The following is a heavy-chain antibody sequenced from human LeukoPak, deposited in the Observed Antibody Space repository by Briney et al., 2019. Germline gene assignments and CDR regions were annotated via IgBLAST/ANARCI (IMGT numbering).Heavy chain of an antibody. D-gene: IGHD1-26*01. J-gene: IGHJ1*01. V-gene: IGHV3-21*01. CDR1: GFTFSGYS. CDR3: VRDFMGMGGTTAYLHY. Sequence: GGSLRLSCAASGFTFSGYSMNWVRQAPGKGLEWVSSISRNSRHVYYGGSVWGRFTISRDDARNSLFLEMNSLRAEDMAVYYCVRDFMGMGGTTAYLHYWGQGTLVTVSS. CDR2: ISRNSRHV.